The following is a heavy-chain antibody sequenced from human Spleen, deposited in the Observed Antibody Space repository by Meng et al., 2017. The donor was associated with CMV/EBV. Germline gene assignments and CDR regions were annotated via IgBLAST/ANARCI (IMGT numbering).Heavy chain of an antibody. V-gene: IGHV4-39*07. CDR2: IYYNGNT. Sequence: CNVSGGAMGRGTYHWAWIRQPPGKGLEWIGSIYYNGNTFYNPSLKSRVTISGDTSRNQFSLKVNSLTAADTAVYYCALTTVNWFDPWGHGTLVTVSS. J-gene: IGHJ5*02. CDR1: GGAMGRGTYH. CDR3: ALTTVNWFDP. D-gene: IGHD1/OR15-1a*01.